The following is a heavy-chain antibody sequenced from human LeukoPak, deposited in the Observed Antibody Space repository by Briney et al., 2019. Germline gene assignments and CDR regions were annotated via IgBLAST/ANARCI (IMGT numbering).Heavy chain of an antibody. CDR1: GFTFSSYG. Sequence: GGSLRLSCAASGFTFSSYGTSWVRQAPGKGLEWVSAISGSGGSTYYADSVKGRFTISRDNSKNTLYLQMNSLRAEDTAVYYCAKGWELGTYYYYMDDWGKGTTVTVSS. CDR3: AKGWELGTYYYYMDD. V-gene: IGHV3-23*01. CDR2: ISGSGGST. J-gene: IGHJ6*03. D-gene: IGHD1-26*01.